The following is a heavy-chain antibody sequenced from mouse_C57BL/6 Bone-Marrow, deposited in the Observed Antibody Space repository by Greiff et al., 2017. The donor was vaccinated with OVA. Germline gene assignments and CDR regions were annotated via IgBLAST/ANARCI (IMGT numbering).Heavy chain of an antibody. CDR3: ARHGGLRRDWYFDV. CDR2: INSDGGST. V-gene: IGHV5-2*01. D-gene: IGHD2-4*01. CDR1: EYEFPSHD. Sequence: EVKVVESGGGLVQPGESLKLSCESNEYEFPSHDMSWVRTTPEKRLELVAAINSDGGSTYYPDTMERRFIISRDNTKKTLYLQMSSLRSEDTALYYCARHGGLRRDWYFDVWGTGTTVTVSS. J-gene: IGHJ1*03.